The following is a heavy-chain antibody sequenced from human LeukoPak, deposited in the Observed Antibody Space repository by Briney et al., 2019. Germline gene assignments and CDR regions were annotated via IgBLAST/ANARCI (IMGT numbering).Heavy chain of an antibody. CDR2: IRSKAYGGTK. CDR3: AKGSHGYSSWFDP. Sequence: GGSLRLSCTSSGFISGDYAMSWFRQAPGKGLEWVGFIRSKAYGGTKEYAASVKGRFTISRDDSKTIVHLEMNSLQSDDTGVYYCAKGSHGYSSWFDPWGQGTLVTVSS. J-gene: IGHJ5*02. CDR1: GFISGDYA. D-gene: IGHD5-18*01. V-gene: IGHV3-49*03.